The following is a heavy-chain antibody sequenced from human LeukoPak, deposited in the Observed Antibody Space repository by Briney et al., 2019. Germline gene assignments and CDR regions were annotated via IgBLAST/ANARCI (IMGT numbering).Heavy chain of an antibody. J-gene: IGHJ4*02. Sequence: ASVKVSCKASGYTFTGYYMHWVRQAPGQGLEWMGWINPNSGGTNYARKFQGRVTMTRDTSISTAYMELSRLRSDDTAVYYCAREVLRRHGYGSGYFDYWGQGTLVTVSS. CDR3: AREVLRRHGYGSGYFDY. D-gene: IGHD5-18*01. V-gene: IGHV1-2*02. CDR2: INPNSGGT. CDR1: GYTFTGYY.